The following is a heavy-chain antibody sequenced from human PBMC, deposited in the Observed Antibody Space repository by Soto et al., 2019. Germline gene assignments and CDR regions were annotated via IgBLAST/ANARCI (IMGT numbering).Heavy chain of an antibody. Sequence: GASVKVSCKASGYTFANYAMHWVRQAPGQRLEWMGWISAYNGNTNYAQKLQGRVTMTTDTSTSTAYMELRSLRSDDTAVYYCARDKNGVVPAAKKEKRMDVWGQGTTVTVSS. CDR1: GYTFANYA. J-gene: IGHJ6*02. CDR3: ARDKNGVVPAAKKEKRMDV. D-gene: IGHD2-2*01. V-gene: IGHV1-18*01. CDR2: ISAYNGNT.